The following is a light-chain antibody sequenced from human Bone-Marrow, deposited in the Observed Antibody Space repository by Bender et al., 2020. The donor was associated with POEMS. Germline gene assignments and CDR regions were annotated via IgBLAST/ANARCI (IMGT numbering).Light chain of an antibody. CDR1: SSDVANYNL. CDR2: EGS. V-gene: IGLV2-14*02. J-gene: IGLJ3*02. CDR3: QSYDNSLGGWV. Sequence: QSALTQPASVSGSPAQSITISCTGTSSDVANYNLVCWYQHHPTKAPKLMIYEGSKRPSGVSNRFSGSKSGNTSSLAITGLQAEDEGDYYCQSYDNSLGGWVFGGGTKLTVL.